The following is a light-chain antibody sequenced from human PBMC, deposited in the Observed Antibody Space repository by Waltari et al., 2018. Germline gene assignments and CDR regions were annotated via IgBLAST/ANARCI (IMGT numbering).Light chain of an antibody. J-gene: IGKJ4*01. CDR3: QAGSTWPPALT. CDR2: DAS. V-gene: IGKV3-11*01. CDR1: HNITTY. Sequence: EIVLTQSPVTVSLSPGDRATLSCRASHNITTYLAWYQHKPGQAPRLLIYDASNRARGVPARISGSGSGTDFALTISSLEAEDSAVYYCQAGSTWPPALTFGGGSKVEIK.